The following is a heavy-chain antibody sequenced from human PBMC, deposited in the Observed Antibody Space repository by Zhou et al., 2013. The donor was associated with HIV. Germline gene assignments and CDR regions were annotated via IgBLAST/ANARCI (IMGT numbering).Heavy chain of an antibody. CDR1: GGSISTSDYY. V-gene: IGHV4-39*07. CDR3: ARVGVLLWFGELPHSFDP. Sequence: QVQLRESGPGLVKPPETLSLTCTVSGGSISTSDYYWGWIRQTPGKGLEWIGSIFYSGITYYNPSLKSRVTISVDTSKNQFSLKLSSVTAADTAVYYCARVGVLLWFGELPHSFDPWGQGTLVTVSS. J-gene: IGHJ5*02. D-gene: IGHD3-10*01. CDR2: IFYSGIT.